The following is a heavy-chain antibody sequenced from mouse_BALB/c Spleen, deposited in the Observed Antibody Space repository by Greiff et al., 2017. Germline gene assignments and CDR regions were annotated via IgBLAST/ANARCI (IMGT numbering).Heavy chain of an antibody. CDR2: ISDGGSYT. CDR3: ARDDYGNYELAMDY. Sequence: EVKLMESGGGLVKPGGSLKLSCAASGFTFSDYYMYWVRQTPEKRLEWVATISDGGSYTYYPDSVKGRFTISRDNAKNNLYLQMSSLKSEDTAMYYCARDDYGNYELAMDYWGQGTSVTVSS. V-gene: IGHV5-4*02. D-gene: IGHD2-1*01. J-gene: IGHJ4*01. CDR1: GFTFSDYY.